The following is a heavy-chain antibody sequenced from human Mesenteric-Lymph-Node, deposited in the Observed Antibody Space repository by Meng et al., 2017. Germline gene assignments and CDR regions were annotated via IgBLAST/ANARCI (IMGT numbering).Heavy chain of an antibody. CDR3: AWEFLHSGSWGFF. CDR2: INADSGYT. Sequence: ASVKVSCKASGYTFTGYALHWVRQAPGQRLEWMGWINADSGYTKSSQSFQGRVTFTRDTSANTVYMELSSLRSEDTAVFYCAWEFLHSGSWGFFWGQGTLVTVSS. V-gene: IGHV1-3*01. CDR1: GYTFTGYA. D-gene: IGHD3-10*01. J-gene: IGHJ4*02.